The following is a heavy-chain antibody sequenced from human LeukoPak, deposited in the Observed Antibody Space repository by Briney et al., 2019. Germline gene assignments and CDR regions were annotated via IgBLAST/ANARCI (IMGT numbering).Heavy chain of an antibody. D-gene: IGHD2-15*01. Sequence: GGSLRLSCAAYGFTFSSYAMHWVRQAPGKGLEWVAVISYDGSNKYYADSVKGRFTISRDNSKNTLYLQMNSLRAEDTAVYYCARPLVAATLFDYWGQGTLVTVSS. CDR3: ARPLVAATLFDY. J-gene: IGHJ4*02. V-gene: IGHV3-30*04. CDR1: GFTFSSYA. CDR2: ISYDGSNK.